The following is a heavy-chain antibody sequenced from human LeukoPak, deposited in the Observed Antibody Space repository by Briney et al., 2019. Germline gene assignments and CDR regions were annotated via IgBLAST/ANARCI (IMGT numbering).Heavy chain of an antibody. Sequence: GSLRLSSAASGFTFSSYAMSWVRKPPGKGLEWISAISNSGGSTWNADSVKGRFTISRDNSENTLYLQMNSLRADDTAVYYCARDRYSSSSGLDYWGQGTLVTVSS. CDR2: ISNSGGST. CDR3: ARDRYSSSSGLDY. J-gene: IGHJ4*02. V-gene: IGHV3-23*01. CDR1: GFTFSSYA. D-gene: IGHD6-6*01.